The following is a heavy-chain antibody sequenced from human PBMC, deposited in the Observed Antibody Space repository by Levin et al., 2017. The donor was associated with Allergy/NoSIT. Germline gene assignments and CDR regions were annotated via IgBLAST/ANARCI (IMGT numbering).Heavy chain of an antibody. Sequence: GGSLRLSCAASGFTFSSYWMSWVRQAPGKGLEWVANIKQDGSEKYYVDSVKGRFTISRDNAKNSLYLHMNSLRAEDTAVYYCARDQGFGEPRQPFDYWGQGTLVTVSS. CDR1: GFTFSSYW. V-gene: IGHV3-7*01. CDR3: ARDQGFGEPRQPFDY. D-gene: IGHD3-10*01. J-gene: IGHJ4*02. CDR2: IKQDGSEK.